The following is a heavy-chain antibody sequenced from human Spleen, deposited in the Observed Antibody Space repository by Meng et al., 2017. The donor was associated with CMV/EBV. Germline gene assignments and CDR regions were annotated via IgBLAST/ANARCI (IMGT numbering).Heavy chain of an antibody. V-gene: IGHV3-23*01. CDR3: AKDGLPYSFDN. CDR2: ISGSGAIA. CDR1: GFTFSGYA. D-gene: IGHD2-15*01. J-gene: IGHJ4*02. Sequence: LSCAASGFTFSGYAMSWVRQAPGKGLEWVSSISGSGAIAYYADFVRGRFAISRDNSKNTLYLQMNSLRVEDTAVYYCAKDGLPYSFDNWGRGTLVTVSS.